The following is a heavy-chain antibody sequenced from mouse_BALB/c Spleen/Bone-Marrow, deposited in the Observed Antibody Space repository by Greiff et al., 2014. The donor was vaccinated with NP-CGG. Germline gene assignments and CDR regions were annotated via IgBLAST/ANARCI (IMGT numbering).Heavy chain of an antibody. CDR1: GYTFTNYW. Sequence: QVQLKESGAELVRPGTSVKISCKASGYTFTNYWLGWVKQRPGHGLEWTGDIYPGGGYTNYNEKFKGKATPTADTSSSTAYMQLSSLTSEDSAVYFCARRGTGVDYWGQGTTLTVSS. V-gene: IGHV1-63*02. CDR3: ARRGTGVDY. CDR2: IYPGGGYT. D-gene: IGHD4-1*01. J-gene: IGHJ2*01.